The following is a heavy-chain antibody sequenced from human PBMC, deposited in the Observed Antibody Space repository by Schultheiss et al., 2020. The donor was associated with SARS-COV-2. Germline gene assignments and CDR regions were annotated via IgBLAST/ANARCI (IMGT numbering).Heavy chain of an antibody. V-gene: IGHV3-33*01. CDR3: ARDVSLSSGWYGSAIGSDY. CDR1: GFTFSSYG. Sequence: GGSLRLSCAASGFTFSSYGMHWVRQAPGKGLEWVAVIWYDGSNKYYADSVKGRFTISRDNAKNSLYLQMNSLRAEDTAVYYCARDVSLSSGWYGSAIGSDYWGQGTLVTVSS. J-gene: IGHJ4*02. CDR2: IWYDGSNK. D-gene: IGHD6-19*01.